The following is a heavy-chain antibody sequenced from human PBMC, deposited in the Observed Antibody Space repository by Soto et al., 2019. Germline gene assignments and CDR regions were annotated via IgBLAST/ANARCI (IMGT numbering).Heavy chain of an antibody. CDR3: GKEGYGTMVRGVIILYYYYMDV. J-gene: IGHJ6*03. Sequence: GGSLRLSCAASGFTFSSYAMSWVRQAPGKGLEWVSAISGSGGSTYYADSVKGRFTISRDNSKNTLYLQMNSLRAEDTAVYYYGKEGYGTMVRGVIILYYYYMDVWGKGTRFTVS. V-gene: IGHV3-23*01. CDR1: GFTFSSYA. CDR2: ISGSGGST. D-gene: IGHD3-10*01.